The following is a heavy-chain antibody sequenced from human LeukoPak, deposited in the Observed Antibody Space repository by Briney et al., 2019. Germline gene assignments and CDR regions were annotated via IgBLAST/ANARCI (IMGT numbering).Heavy chain of an antibody. J-gene: IGHJ4*02. CDR2: VNPTSGGT. Sequence: GASVKVSCKTSGYTFTSYYMHWVRQAPGQGLEWMGWVNPTSGGTNYAQKFQGRVTMTRDTSISTAYMELSRLRSDDTAVYYCARVYYYYDSSGILTLYFDYRGQGTLVTVSS. D-gene: IGHD3-22*01. V-gene: IGHV1-2*02. CDR1: GYTFTSYY. CDR3: ARVYYYYDSSGILTLYFDY.